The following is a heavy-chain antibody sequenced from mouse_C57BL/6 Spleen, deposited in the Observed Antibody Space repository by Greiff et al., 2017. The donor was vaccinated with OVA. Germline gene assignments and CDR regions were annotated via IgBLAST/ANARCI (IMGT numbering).Heavy chain of an antibody. CDR1: GYTFTSYW. J-gene: IGHJ1*03. Sequence: VQLQQPGAELVKPGASVKMSCKASGYTFTSYWITWVKQRPGQGLEWIGDIYPGSGSTNYNEKFKSKATLTVDTSSSTAYMQLSSLTSEDSAVYYCARPDIKDWYFDVWGTGTTVTVSS. V-gene: IGHV1-55*01. D-gene: IGHD1-3*01. CDR2: IYPGSGST. CDR3: ARPDIKDWYFDV.